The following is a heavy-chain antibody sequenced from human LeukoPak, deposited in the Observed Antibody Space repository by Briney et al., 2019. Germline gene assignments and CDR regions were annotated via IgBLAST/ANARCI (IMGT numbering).Heavy chain of an antibody. CDR2: TIPIFGTA. D-gene: IGHD4-17*01. CDR1: GGTFSSYA. Sequence: SVKVSCKASGGTFSSYAISWVRQAPGQGLEWMGGTIPIFGTANYAQKFQGRVTITADKSTSTAYMELSSLRSEDTAVYYCARHRRDRYSWTTWYYYYMDVWGKGTTVTISS. J-gene: IGHJ6*03. CDR3: ARHRRDRYSWTTWYYYYMDV. V-gene: IGHV1-69*06.